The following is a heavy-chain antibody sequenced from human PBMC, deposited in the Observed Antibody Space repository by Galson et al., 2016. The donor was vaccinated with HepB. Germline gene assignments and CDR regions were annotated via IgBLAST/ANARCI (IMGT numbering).Heavy chain of an antibody. CDR2: ISYDGTNK. CDR3: ARDGDTDIPMVYFDY. D-gene: IGHD5-18*01. V-gene: IGHV3-30*04. J-gene: IGHJ4*02. Sequence: SLRLSCAASGFTFSRYAMHWVRQAPGKGLGWVAVISYDGTNKYYPDSVKGRFTVSRDNSKNTLYLQMNSLRAEDTAVYYCARDGDTDIPMVYFDYWGQGTLVTVSS. CDR1: GFTFSRYA.